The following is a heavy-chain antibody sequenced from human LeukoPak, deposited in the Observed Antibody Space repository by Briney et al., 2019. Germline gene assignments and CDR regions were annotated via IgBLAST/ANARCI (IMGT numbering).Heavy chain of an antibody. V-gene: IGHV4-31*03. CDR2: IYYSGST. CDR1: GGSISSGGYY. D-gene: IGHD3-3*01. CDR3: ASRSSIWSGYQDTLYYFDS. Sequence: SETLSLTCTVSGGSISSGGYYWGWIRQHPGKGLEWIGYIYYSGSTYYNPSLKSRVTISVDTSKNQFSLKLSSVTAADTAVYYCASRSSIWSGYQDTLYYFDSWGQGTLVTVSS. J-gene: IGHJ4*02.